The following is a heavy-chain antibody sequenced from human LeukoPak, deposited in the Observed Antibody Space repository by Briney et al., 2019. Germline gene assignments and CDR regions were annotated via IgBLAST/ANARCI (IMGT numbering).Heavy chain of an antibody. V-gene: IGHV3-30*18. Sequence: GGSLRLSCAASGFTFSSYGMHWVRHAPGKGLEGVAVISYDGSNKYYADSVKGRFTISRDNSKNTLHLQMNSLRAEDTAVYYCAKDTRYYSSKGHYYGMDVWGQGTTVTVSS. J-gene: IGHJ6*02. CDR2: ISYDGSNK. CDR1: GFTFSSYG. D-gene: IGHD6-13*01. CDR3: AKDTRYYSSKGHYYGMDV.